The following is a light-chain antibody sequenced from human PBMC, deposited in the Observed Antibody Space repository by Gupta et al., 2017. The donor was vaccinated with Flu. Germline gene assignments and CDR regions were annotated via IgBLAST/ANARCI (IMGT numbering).Light chain of an antibody. CDR3: QETVDDPFFT. CDR2: SSS. CDR1: QKIGRY. J-gene: IGKJ3*01. Sequence: DIQLTQSPSSLSASIGDRVTITCRASQKIGRYLNWYQQRPGRVPSVLIYSSSTLHTGVPSRFSDNNYGKEYTLTISSRQEEDVATYYCQETVDDPFFTFGHGT. V-gene: IGKV1-39*01.